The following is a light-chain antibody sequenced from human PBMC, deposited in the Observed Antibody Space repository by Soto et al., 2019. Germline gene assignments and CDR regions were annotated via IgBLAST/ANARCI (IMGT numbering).Light chain of an antibody. Sequence: QSALTQPASVSGSPGQSITISCAGTRSDVGGYNYVSWYQQHPGKAPKLMIYEVTNRPSGVFNRFSGSKSGNTASLTISGLQAEDEADYYCTSYTGSSTPWVFGGGTKLTVL. CDR1: RSDVGGYNY. CDR2: EVT. J-gene: IGLJ3*02. CDR3: TSYTGSSTPWV. V-gene: IGLV2-14*01.